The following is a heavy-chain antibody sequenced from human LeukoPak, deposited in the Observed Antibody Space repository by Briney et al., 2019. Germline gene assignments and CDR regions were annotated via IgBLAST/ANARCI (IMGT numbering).Heavy chain of an antibody. CDR2: ISRSSVYL. CDR3: ARTSHGNYFWGSADY. D-gene: IGHD3-16*01. Sequence: GGSLRLSCAASGFIFSTYSMNWVRQAPGKGLEWVSSISRSSVYLYYADSVKGRFTISRDNAKNSLYLQMNSLRAEDTAVYYCARTSHGNYFWGSADYWGQGTLLTVSS. J-gene: IGHJ4*02. V-gene: IGHV3-21*01. CDR1: GFIFSTYS.